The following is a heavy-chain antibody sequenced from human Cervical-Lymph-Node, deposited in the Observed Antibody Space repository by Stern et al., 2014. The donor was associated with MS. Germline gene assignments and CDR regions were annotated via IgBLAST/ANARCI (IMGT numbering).Heavy chain of an antibody. Sequence: QLVQSGPEVKKPGTSVKVSCKASGITFSHSAIQWLRQARGQRPEWIGRVVGFKGDVNYAPSFQERVTITRDMSTSTVYMELRSLKSEDTAIYYCASERYTYYDDQRPPGGFDPWGQGTLVTVSS. V-gene: IGHV1-58*02. CDR3: ASERYTYYDDQRPPGGFDP. CDR1: GITFSHSA. CDR2: VVGFKGDV. J-gene: IGHJ5*02. D-gene: IGHD5-18*01.